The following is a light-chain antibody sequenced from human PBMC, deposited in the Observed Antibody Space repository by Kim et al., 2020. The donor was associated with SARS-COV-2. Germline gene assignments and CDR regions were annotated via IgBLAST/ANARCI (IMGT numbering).Light chain of an antibody. CDR1: STDMGSYNL. V-gene: IGLV2-23*02. Sequence: QSALTQPASVSGSPGQSITISCTGSSTDMGSYNLVSLYQYHPGKAPKLMIYEVTKRPSGVSNRFSGSKSGNPASLTISGLRAEDEADYYCCSYAGSSTYVFGTGTKVTVL. J-gene: IGLJ1*01. CDR2: EVT. CDR3: CSYAGSSTYV.